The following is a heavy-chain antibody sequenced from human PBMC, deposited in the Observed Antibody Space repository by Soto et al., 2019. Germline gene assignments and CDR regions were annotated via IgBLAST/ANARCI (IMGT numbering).Heavy chain of an antibody. D-gene: IGHD3-9*01. CDR3: ARDSPLTGYYSGYYYYGMDV. Sequence: PSETLSLTCTVSGGSVSSGSYYWSWIRQPPGKGLEWIGYIYYSGSTNYNPSLKSRVTISVDTSKNQSSLKLSSVTAADTAVYYCARDSPLTGYYSGYYYYGMDVWGQGTTVTASS. CDR1: GGSVSSGSYY. CDR2: IYYSGST. J-gene: IGHJ6*02. V-gene: IGHV4-61*01.